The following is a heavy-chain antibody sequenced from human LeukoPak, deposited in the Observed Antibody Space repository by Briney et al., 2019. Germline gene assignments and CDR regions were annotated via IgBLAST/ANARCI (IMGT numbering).Heavy chain of an antibody. CDR2: IYYSGST. V-gene: IGHV4-61*01. CDR3: ARSSSSSAEYFQH. J-gene: IGHJ1*01. Sequence: PSETLSLTCTVSGGSISSGSYYWSWIRQPPGKGLEWIGYIYYSGSTNYNPSLKSRVTISVDTSKNQFSLKLSSVTAADTAVYYCARSSSSSAEYFQHWGQGTLVTVSS. D-gene: IGHD6-13*01. CDR1: GGSISSGSYY.